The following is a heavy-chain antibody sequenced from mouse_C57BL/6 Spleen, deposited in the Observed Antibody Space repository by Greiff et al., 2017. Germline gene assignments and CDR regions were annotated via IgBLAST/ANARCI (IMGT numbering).Heavy chain of an antibody. J-gene: IGHJ2*01. V-gene: IGHV1-26*01. CDR3: ARSDYYGSSFLYFDY. CDR2: INPNNGGT. D-gene: IGHD1-1*01. Sequence: EVQLQQSGPELVKPGASVKISCKASGYTFTDYYMNWVKQSHGKSLEWIGDINPNNGGTSYNQKFKGKATLTVDKSSSTAYMELRSLTSEDSAVYYCARSDYYGSSFLYFDYWGQGTTLTVSS. CDR1: GYTFTDYY.